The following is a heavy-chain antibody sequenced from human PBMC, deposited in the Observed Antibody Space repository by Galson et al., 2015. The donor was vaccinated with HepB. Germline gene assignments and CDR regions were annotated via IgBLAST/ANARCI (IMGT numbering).Heavy chain of an antibody. CDR2: ISRHGDTK. CDR3: GIVPGPMDV. CDR1: GFRFRSDG. Sequence: SLRLSCAASGFRFRSDGMHWVRQAPGKGLEWMSFISRHGDTKLYADSVKGRFSISRDNPGNTLHLLMNSLSAEDTAVYFCGIVPGPMDVWGKGTTVTVSS. J-gene: IGHJ6*03. D-gene: IGHD3-16*02. V-gene: IGHV3-30*03.